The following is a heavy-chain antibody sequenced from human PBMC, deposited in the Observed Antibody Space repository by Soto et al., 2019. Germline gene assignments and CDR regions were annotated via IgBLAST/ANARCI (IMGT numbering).Heavy chain of an antibody. V-gene: IGHV6-1*01. J-gene: IGHJ5*02. CDR2: TYYRSKWYN. Sequence: SQTLSLTCAISGEGVSSNSAAWNWIRQSPSRGLEWLGRTYYRSKWYNDYAVSVKSRITINPDTSKNQFSLQLNSVTPEDTAVYYCAREPSSYCSGGSCYKWFDPWGQGTLVTVSS. CDR3: AREPSSYCSGGSCYKWFDP. CDR1: GEGVSSNSAA. D-gene: IGHD2-15*01.